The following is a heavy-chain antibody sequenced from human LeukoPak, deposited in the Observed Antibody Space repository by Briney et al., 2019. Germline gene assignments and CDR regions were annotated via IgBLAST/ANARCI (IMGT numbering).Heavy chain of an antibody. J-gene: IGHJ5*02. CDR3: ARGYKPYGSGTHPHWFDP. CDR1: GYTFTSYD. Sequence: ASVKVSCKASGYTFTSYDINWVRQATGQGLEWMGWMNPNSGNTGYARKFQGRVTMTRNTSISTAYMELSSLRSEDTAVYYCARGYKPYGSGTHPHWFDPWGQGTLVTVSS. CDR2: MNPNSGNT. V-gene: IGHV1-8*01. D-gene: IGHD3-10*01.